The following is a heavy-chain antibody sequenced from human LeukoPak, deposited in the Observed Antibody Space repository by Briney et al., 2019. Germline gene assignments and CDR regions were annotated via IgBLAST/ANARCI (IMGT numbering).Heavy chain of an antibody. CDR2: INPNSGGT. V-gene: IGHV1-2*02. Sequence: ASVKVSCKASGYTFTGYYMHWVRQAPGQGLEWMGWINPNSGGTNYAQKFQGRVTMTRDTSISTAYMELSRLRSDDTAVYYCARVPLYYYDSSGYYYGLVGAFDIWGQGTMATVSS. D-gene: IGHD3-22*01. J-gene: IGHJ3*02. CDR3: ARVPLYYYDSSGYYYGLVGAFDI. CDR1: GYTFTGYY.